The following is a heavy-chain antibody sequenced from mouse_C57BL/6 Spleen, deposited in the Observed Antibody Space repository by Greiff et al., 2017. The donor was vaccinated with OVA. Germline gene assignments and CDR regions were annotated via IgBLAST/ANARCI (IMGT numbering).Heavy chain of an antibody. J-gene: IGHJ2*01. Sequence: EVMLVEPGGDLVKPGGSLKLSCAASGFTFSSYGMSWVRQTPDKRLEWVATISSGGSYTYYPDSVKGRFTISRDNAKNTLYLQMSSLKSEDTAMYYCARRNYGSSPYYFDYWGQGTTLTVSS. CDR3: ARRNYGSSPYYFDY. CDR1: GFTFSSYG. V-gene: IGHV5-6*02. D-gene: IGHD1-1*01. CDR2: ISSGGSYT.